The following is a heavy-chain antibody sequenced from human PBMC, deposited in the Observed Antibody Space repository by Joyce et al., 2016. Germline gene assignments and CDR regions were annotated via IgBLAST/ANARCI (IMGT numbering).Heavy chain of an antibody. CDR2: IYYSGST. J-gene: IGHJ6*02. V-gene: IGHV4-59*11. Sequence: QVQLQESGPGLVKPSETLSLTCTVSGGSISIHYWSWIRQPPGKRLEWMGYIYYSGSTNYNPSRKRRVTSSVDTSKNQFSLKLRSVSAADTAVYYCARGLGTPYGMDVWGQGTTVTVSS. D-gene: IGHD7-27*01. CDR1: GGSISIHY. CDR3: ARGLGTPYGMDV.